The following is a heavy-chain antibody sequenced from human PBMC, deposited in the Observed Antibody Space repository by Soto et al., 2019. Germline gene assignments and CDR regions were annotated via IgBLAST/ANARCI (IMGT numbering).Heavy chain of an antibody. D-gene: IGHD3-9*01. J-gene: IGHJ6*02. V-gene: IGHV3-23*01. CDR3: AKDLYSFMGELPYYDILTGYGDYYYGMDV. CDR1: GFTFSSYA. Sequence: GGSLRLSCAASGFTFSSYAMSWVRQAPGKGLEWVSAISGSGGSTYYADSVKGRFTISRDNSKNTLYLQMNSLRAEDTAVYYCAKDLYSFMGELPYYDILTGYGDYYYGMDVWVQGTTVTVSS. CDR2: ISGSGGST.